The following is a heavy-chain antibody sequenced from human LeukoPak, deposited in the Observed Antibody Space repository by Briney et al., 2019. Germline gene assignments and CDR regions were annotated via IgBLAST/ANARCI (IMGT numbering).Heavy chain of an antibody. CDR3: ARETKRVGASVY. D-gene: IGHD1-26*01. Sequence: GASVKVSCKASGYTFTSYGISWVRQAPGQGLEWMGWINPNSGGTNYAQKFQGRVTMTRDTSISTAYMELSRLRSDDTAVYYCARETKRVGASVYWGQGTLVTVSS. CDR1: GYTFTSYG. V-gene: IGHV1-2*02. J-gene: IGHJ4*02. CDR2: INPNSGGT.